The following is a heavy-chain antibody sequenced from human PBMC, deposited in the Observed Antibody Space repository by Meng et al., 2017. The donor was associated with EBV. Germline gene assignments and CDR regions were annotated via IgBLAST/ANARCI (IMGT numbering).Heavy chain of an antibody. Sequence: QLGQSAAEVMKPGSSVKVSCKTPGGPFRYDAISWVRQAPGQGLEWLGGFLPRLGAPNYAQKFHGRVKITADESTSTHYMDLSSLRSEDTAIYYCASESGRGYTPDYWGQGTLVTVSS. CDR2: FLPRLGAP. CDR3: ASESGRGYTPDY. D-gene: IGHD3-10*01. V-gene: IGHV1-69*01. J-gene: IGHJ4*02. CDR1: GGPFRYDA.